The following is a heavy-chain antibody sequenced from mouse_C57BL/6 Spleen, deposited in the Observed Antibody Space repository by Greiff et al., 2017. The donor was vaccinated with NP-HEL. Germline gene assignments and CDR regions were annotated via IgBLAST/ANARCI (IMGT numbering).Heavy chain of an antibody. D-gene: IGHD1-1*01. Sequence: EVKLVESGPELVKPGASVKMSCKASGYTFTDYNMHWVKQSHGKSLEWIGYINPNNGGTSYNQKFKGKATLTVNKSSSTAYMELRSLTSEDSAVYYCAPYYGSSYGYFDVWGTGTTVTVSS. CDR1: GYTFTDYN. CDR2: INPNNGGT. J-gene: IGHJ1*03. CDR3: APYYGSSYGYFDV. V-gene: IGHV1-22*01.